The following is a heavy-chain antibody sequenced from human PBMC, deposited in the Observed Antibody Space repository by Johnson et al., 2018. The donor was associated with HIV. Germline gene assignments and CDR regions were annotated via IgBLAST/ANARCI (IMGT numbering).Heavy chain of an antibody. CDR3: ARGAALPAAFDI. CDR2: ISSGGST. V-gene: IGHV3-66*01. CDR1: GFTFDDYA. D-gene: IGHD2-15*01. Sequence: VQVVESGGGVAQPGRSLRLSCAASGFTFDDYAMHWVRQAPGKGLEWVSVISSGGSTYYADSVKGRFTISRDNSKNTLYLQMNSLRAEDTAVYYCARGAALPAAFDIWGQGKMVTVSS. J-gene: IGHJ3*02.